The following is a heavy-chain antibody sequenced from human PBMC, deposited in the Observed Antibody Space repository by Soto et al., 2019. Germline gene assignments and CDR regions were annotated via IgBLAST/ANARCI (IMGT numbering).Heavy chain of an antibody. CDR2: ISTFHGNT. CDR1: GYTFTSYG. CDR3: ARDTCDNTGYHLDY. V-gene: IGHV1-18*04. J-gene: IGHJ4*02. Sequence: ASVKVSCKASGYTFTSYGISWVRQAPGQGLEWMGWISTFHGNTNYAQKFQGSVTMTTDTSTSTAYMELRSLTSDDTAIYYCARDTCDNTGYHLDYWGQGTLVTVSS. D-gene: IGHD3-22*01.